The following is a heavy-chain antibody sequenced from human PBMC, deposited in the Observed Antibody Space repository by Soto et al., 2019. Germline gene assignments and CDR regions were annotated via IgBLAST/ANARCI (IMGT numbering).Heavy chain of an antibody. Sequence: GWSLRLSCAASGFAFSSYAMSWVRQAPGKGLEWVSAISGSGGSTYYADSVKGRFTISRDNSKNTLYLQMNSLRAEDTAVYYFAKDGYCSGGSCPSRMDVWGQGTTVTVS. J-gene: IGHJ6*02. V-gene: IGHV3-23*01. CDR3: AKDGYCSGGSCPSRMDV. CDR1: GFAFSSYA. D-gene: IGHD2-15*01. CDR2: ISGSGGST.